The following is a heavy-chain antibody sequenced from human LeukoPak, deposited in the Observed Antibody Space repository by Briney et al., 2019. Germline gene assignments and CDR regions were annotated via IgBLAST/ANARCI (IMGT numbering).Heavy chain of an antibody. D-gene: IGHD6-13*01. J-gene: IGHJ6*02. CDR3: AKEGGDSSSGYFRDGMDV. V-gene: IGHV3-33*06. CDR2: IRYDGSNE. CDR1: GFMFSNYG. Sequence: GRSLRLSCAASGFMFSNYGMHWVRQAPGKGLEWVAVIRYDGSNEYYSDYVKGRFIISRNNSKNTLYLQMNSLRAEDTAVYYWAKEGGDSSSGYFRDGMDVWGQGTTVTVSS.